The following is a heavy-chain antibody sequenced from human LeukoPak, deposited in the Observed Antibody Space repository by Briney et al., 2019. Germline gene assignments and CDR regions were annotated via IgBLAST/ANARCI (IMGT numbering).Heavy chain of an antibody. V-gene: IGHV3-23*03. CDR2: IYSGGST. Sequence: PGGSLRLSCAASGFTFSSYAMSWVRQAPGKGLEWVSVIYSGGSTYYADSVRGRFTISRDNSKNIVYLQMNSLRDEDTAVYFCARVEPESEYWGQGTLVTVSS. CDR1: GFTFSSYA. CDR3: ARVEPESEY. J-gene: IGHJ4*02. D-gene: IGHD2-2*01.